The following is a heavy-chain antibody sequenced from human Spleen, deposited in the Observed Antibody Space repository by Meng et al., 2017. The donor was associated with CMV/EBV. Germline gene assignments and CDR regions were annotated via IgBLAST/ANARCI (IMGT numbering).Heavy chain of an antibody. CDR3: ARISIHAFDI. CDR1: GFTFSSYG. CDR2: IRYDGSNK. J-gene: IGHJ3*02. V-gene: IGHV3-30*02. Sequence: GGSLRLSCAASGFTFSSYGMHWVRQAPGKGLEWVAFIRYDGSNKYYADSVKGRFTISRDNSKNTLFLQMNSLTAEDTAVYYCARISIHAFDIWGQGTMVTVSS.